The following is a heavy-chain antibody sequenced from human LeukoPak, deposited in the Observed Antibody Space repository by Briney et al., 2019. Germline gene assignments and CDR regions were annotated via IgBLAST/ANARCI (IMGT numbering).Heavy chain of an antibody. Sequence: GGSLRLSCAASGFTFSSYSMNWVRQAPGKGLEWVSYISSSSSTIYYADSVKGRFTISRDNSKNTLYLQMNSLRAEDTAVYYCAKDEGSSWYGFDYWGQGTLVTVSS. CDR2: ISSSSSTI. CDR3: AKDEGSSWYGFDY. D-gene: IGHD6-13*01. CDR1: GFTFSSYS. J-gene: IGHJ4*02. V-gene: IGHV3-48*01.